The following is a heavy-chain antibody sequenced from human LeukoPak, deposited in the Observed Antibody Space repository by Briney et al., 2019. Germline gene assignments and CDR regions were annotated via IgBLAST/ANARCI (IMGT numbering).Heavy chain of an antibody. V-gene: IGHV3-23*01. CDR2: ISGSGGST. D-gene: IGHD6-13*01. CDR1: GFTFSSYA. Sequence: GGSLRLSCAASGFTFSSYAMSWVRQAPGKGLEWVSAISGSGGSTYYADSVKGRITISRDNSKNTLYLQMNSLRAEDTAVYYCAKAGYGVSSWYPFGYWGQGTLVTVSS. J-gene: IGHJ4*02. CDR3: AKAGYGVSSWYPFGY.